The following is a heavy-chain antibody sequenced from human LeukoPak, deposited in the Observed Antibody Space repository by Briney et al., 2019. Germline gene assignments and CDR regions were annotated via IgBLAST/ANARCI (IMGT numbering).Heavy chain of an antibody. J-gene: IGHJ4*02. D-gene: IGHD3-3*01. CDR3: AGDFWSGYYFRD. CDR2: IYYSGST. Sequence: SETLSLTCTVSGGSISSYYWSWIRQPPGKGLEWIGYIYYSGSTNYNPSLKSRVTISVDTSKNQFSLKLSSVTAADTAVYYCAGDFWSGYYFRDWGQGTLVTVSS. CDR1: GGSISSYY. V-gene: IGHV4-59*01.